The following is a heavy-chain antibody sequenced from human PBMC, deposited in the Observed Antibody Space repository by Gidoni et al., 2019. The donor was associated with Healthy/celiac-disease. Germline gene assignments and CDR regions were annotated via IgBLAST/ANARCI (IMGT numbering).Heavy chain of an antibody. V-gene: IGHV3-23*01. D-gene: IGHD2-2*01. CDR3: AKENDVVVLYYYGMDV. CDR2: ISGSGGST. Sequence: EVQPLESGGGLVQQGGSLRLPCAASGFSFSSYAMSGVRQAPGTGLEWVSVISGSGGSTYYADSVKGRFTISRDNSKNTLYLQMNSLRAEDTAVYYCAKENDVVVLYYYGMDVWGQGTTVTVSS. J-gene: IGHJ6*02. CDR1: GFSFSSYA.